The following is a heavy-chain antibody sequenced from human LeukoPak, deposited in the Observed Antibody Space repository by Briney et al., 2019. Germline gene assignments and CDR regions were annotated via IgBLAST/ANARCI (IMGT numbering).Heavy chain of an antibody. D-gene: IGHD6-13*01. J-gene: IGHJ6*03. Sequence: SVKVSCKASGGTFSSYAISWVRQAPGQGLEWMGGIIPIFGTANYAQKFQGRVTITADESTSTAYMELSSLRSEDTAVYYCARGGYSSSWTDYYYYYMDVWDKGTTVTISS. CDR2: IIPIFGTA. CDR1: GGTFSSYA. CDR3: ARGGYSSSWTDYYYYYMDV. V-gene: IGHV1-69*13.